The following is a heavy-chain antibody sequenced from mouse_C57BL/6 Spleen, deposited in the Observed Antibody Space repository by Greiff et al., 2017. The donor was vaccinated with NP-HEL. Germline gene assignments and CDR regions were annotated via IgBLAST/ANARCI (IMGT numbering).Heavy chain of an antibody. J-gene: IGHJ4*01. Sequence: VQLQQSGAELVRPGASVKLSCKASGYTFTDYYINWVKQRPGQGLEWIARIYPGSGNTYYNEKFKGKATLTAEKSSSTAYMQLSSLTSEDSAVYFCARWDDQNAMDYWGQGTSVTVSS. CDR2: IYPGSGNT. CDR3: ARWDDQNAMDY. D-gene: IGHD2-3*01. V-gene: IGHV1-76*01. CDR1: GYTFTDYY.